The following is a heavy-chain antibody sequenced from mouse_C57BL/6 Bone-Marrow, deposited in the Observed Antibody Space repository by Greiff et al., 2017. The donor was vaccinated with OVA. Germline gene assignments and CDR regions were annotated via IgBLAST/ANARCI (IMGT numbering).Heavy chain of an antibody. CDR1: GFTFSDYG. CDR2: ISRGSSTI. J-gene: IGHJ3*01. D-gene: IGHD2-4*01. Sequence: DVMLVESGGGLVKPGGSLKLSCAASGFTFSDYGMHWVRQAPEKGLEWVAYISRGSSTIYYADTVKGRFTISRDNAKNTPFLQMTSLRSEDAAMYDCERPICYDYGGAWFAYWGQGTLVTVSA. CDR3: ERPICYDYGGAWFAY. V-gene: IGHV5-17*01.